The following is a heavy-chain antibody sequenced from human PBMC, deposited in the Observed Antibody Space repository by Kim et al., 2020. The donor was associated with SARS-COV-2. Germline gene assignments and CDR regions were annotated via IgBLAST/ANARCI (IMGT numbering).Heavy chain of an antibody. J-gene: IGHJ6*02. CDR3: ARGQNLIYGSGSGEWRTNYYYYYGMDV. D-gene: IGHD3-10*01. CDR1: GGSFSGYY. CDR2: INHSGST. V-gene: IGHV4-34*01. Sequence: SETLSLTCAVYGGSFSGYYWSWIRQPPGKGLEWIGEINHSGSTNYNPSLKSRVTISVDTSKNQFSLKLSSVTAADTAVYYCARGQNLIYGSGSGEWRTNYYYYYGMDVWGQGTTVTVSS.